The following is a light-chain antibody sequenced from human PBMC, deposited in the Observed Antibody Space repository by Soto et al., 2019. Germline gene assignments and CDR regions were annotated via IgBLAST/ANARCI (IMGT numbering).Light chain of an antibody. CDR3: QQYGSSHP. J-gene: IGKJ4*01. V-gene: IGKV3-20*01. CDR2: GAS. CDR1: QSVGTS. Sequence: EIVLTQSPATLSLLPGERATLSCRASQSVGTSLAWYRQKPGQAPRILIYGASSRATGIPDRFSGSGSGTDFTLTISRLEPEDFAVYYCQQYGSSHPFGGGTKVDIK.